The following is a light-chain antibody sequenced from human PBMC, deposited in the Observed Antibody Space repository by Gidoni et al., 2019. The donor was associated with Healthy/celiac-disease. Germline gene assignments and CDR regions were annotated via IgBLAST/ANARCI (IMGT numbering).Light chain of an antibody. J-gene: IGKJ4*01. CDR2: WAS. V-gene: IGKV4-1*01. CDR1: QSVLHSSNNKNY. CDR3: QQYYSTPLT. Sequence: DIVMTQSPDSLAVSLGERATINCKSSQSVLHSSNNKNYLAWYQQKAGKPPKLLIYWASTRESGVPDRFSGSGSGTDFTLTISSLQAEDVAVYYCQQYYSTPLTFGGGTKVEIK.